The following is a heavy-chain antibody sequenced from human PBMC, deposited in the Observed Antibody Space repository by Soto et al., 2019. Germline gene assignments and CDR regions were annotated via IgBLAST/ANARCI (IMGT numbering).Heavy chain of an antibody. Sequence: GGSLRLSCAASGFTFGDSYMSWIRQAPGKGLEWLSYISPGSRYPAYADSVKGRFTISRDNARRSLLLQMTSLTAEDTAMYYCVRGGGGGLFDPWGQGTMVTVSS. CDR1: GFTFGDSY. CDR2: ISPGSRYP. D-gene: IGHD2-15*01. V-gene: IGHV3-11*06. J-gene: IGHJ5*02. CDR3: VRGGGGGLFDP.